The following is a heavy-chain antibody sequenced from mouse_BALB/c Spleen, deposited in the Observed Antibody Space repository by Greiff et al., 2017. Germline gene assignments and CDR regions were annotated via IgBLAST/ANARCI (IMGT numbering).Heavy chain of an antibody. D-gene: IGHD2-10*02. Sequence: EVKVVESGGGLVKPGGSLKLSCAASGFTFSDYYMYWVRQTPEKRLEWVATISDGGSYTYYPDSVKGRFTISRDNAKNNLYLQMSSLKSEDTAMYYCAREGYAHYFDYWGQGTTLTVSS. V-gene: IGHV5-4*02. CDR2: ISDGGSYT. CDR3: AREGYAHYFDY. J-gene: IGHJ2*01. CDR1: GFTFSDYY.